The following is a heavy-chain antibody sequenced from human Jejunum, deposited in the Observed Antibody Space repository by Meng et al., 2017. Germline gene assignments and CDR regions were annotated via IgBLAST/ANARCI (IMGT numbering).Heavy chain of an antibody. Sequence: QGQLGEAGGGLVKPGGSLRLSCAASGFTLSDSYMSWIRQAPGKGLEWVSYISSSGTTIYYADSVKGRFTISRDNAKNSLYLQMTSLRAEDTAIYYCVKALGYTYGYYFWGQGTLVTVSS. V-gene: IGHV3-11*01. CDR1: GFTLSDSY. D-gene: IGHD5-18*01. CDR2: ISSSGTTI. J-gene: IGHJ4*02. CDR3: VKALGYTYGYYF.